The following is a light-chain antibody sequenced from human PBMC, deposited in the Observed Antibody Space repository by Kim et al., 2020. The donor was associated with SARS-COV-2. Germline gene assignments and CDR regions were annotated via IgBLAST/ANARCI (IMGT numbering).Light chain of an antibody. J-gene: IGKJ4*01. CDR1: QGINNH. CDR2: AAS. CDR3: QQYSTFPLT. V-gene: IGKV1-16*02. Sequence: ASVGDRVTFHCRARQGINNHVAWFQQKSGKAPKSLIYAASTLQGGVPSKFSGSGFGTEFTLTISNLQPEDFATYYCQQYSTFPLTFGGGTKVDIK.